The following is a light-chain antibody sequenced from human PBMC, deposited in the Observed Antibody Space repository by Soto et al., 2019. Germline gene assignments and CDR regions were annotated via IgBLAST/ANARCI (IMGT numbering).Light chain of an antibody. Sequence: EIVLTQSPATLSSSPGETATLSCRASQSISSSLAWYQQKPGQAPRLLIYGAFTRATGIPARFSGSGSGTEFTLTISSLQSVDFAVYYCQKFNKRPPTFGQGTKLDIK. CDR2: GAF. V-gene: IGKV3-15*01. CDR3: QKFNKRPPT. CDR1: QSISSS. J-gene: IGKJ1*01.